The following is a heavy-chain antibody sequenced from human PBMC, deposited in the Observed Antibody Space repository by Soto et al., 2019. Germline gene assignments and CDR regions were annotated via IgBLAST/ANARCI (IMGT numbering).Heavy chain of an antibody. V-gene: IGHV1-46*01. CDR3: ARKGYTYRKSGLDV. CDR2: INPIDAST. CDR1: GYAFTNYY. D-gene: IGHD5-18*01. J-gene: IGHJ6*02. Sequence: QAHLEQSGTEVKNPGASVKVSCKASGYAFTNYYMHWVRQTPGQGLEWVGVINPIDASTRYTQKFQDRVTLTTDTSTSTAYLELSSLKSDDTAVYYCARKGYTYRKSGLDVWGQGTTVIVSS.